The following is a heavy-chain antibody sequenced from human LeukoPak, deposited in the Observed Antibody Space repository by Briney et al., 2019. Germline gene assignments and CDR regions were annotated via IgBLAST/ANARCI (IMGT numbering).Heavy chain of an antibody. Sequence: AGGSLRLSCAASGFTVSSNYMSWVRQAPGKGLEWVSVIYSGGSTYYADSVKGRFTISRDNSKNTLYLQMNSLRAEDTAVYYCARSSGWSTDAFDIWGQGTMVTVSS. J-gene: IGHJ3*02. CDR1: GFTVSSNY. CDR3: ARSSGWSTDAFDI. V-gene: IGHV3-53*01. D-gene: IGHD6-19*01. CDR2: IYSGGST.